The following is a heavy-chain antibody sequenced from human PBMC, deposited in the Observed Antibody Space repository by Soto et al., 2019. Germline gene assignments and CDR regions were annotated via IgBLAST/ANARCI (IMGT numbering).Heavy chain of an antibody. D-gene: IGHD3-3*01. CDR3: ARGTVVVPAAKRGPNRFLEWLLMNFDY. Sequence: QVQLVESGGGVVQPGRSLRLSCAASGFTFSSYAMHWVRQAPGKGLEWVAVISYDGSNKYYADSVKGRFTISRDNSKNTLYLQMNSLRAEDTAVYYCARGTVVVPAAKRGPNRFLEWLLMNFDYWGQGTLVTVSS. V-gene: IGHV3-30-3*01. CDR1: GFTFSSYA. CDR2: ISYDGSNK. J-gene: IGHJ4*02.